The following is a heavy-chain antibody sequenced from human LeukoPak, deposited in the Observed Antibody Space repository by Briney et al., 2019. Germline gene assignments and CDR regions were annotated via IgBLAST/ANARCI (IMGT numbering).Heavy chain of an antibody. CDR2: IYHSGST. Sequence: PSETLSLTCTVSGYSISSGYYWGWIRQPPGKGLEWIGSIYHSGSTYYNPSLKSRVTISVDTSKNQFSLKLSSVTAADTVVYYCARDLVRYYGSGSPYYFDYWGQGTLVTVSS. V-gene: IGHV4-38-2*02. CDR3: ARDLVRYYGSGSPYYFDY. CDR1: GYSISSGYY. D-gene: IGHD3-10*01. J-gene: IGHJ4*02.